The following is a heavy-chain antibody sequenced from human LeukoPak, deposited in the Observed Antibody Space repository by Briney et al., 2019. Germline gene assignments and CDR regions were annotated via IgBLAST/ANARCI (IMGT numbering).Heavy chain of an antibody. V-gene: IGHV3-11*01. CDR2: ISSRGSTI. Sequence: PGGSLKLSCAASGFTFSDYYMSWIRQAPGKGLEWVSYISSRGSTIYYADSVKGRFTISRDNAKNSLYLQMNSLRAEDTAVYYCASYYDSSGYYFKDYWGQGTLVTVSS. D-gene: IGHD3-22*01. CDR3: ASYYDSSGYYFKDY. J-gene: IGHJ4*02. CDR1: GFTFSDYY.